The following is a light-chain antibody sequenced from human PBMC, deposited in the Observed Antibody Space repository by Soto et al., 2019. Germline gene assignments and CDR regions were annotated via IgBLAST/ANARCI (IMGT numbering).Light chain of an antibody. Sequence: QSVLTQPASVSGSPGQSITISCTGTSSAVGGYNYVSWYQQHPGKAPKLMIYEVSNRPSGISNRFSGSKSGNTASLTISGLKAEDEADYYCISYTGSSTPYGFGTGTKLTVL. CDR2: EVS. CDR3: ISYTGSSTPYG. V-gene: IGLV2-14*01. J-gene: IGLJ1*01. CDR1: SSAVGGYNY.